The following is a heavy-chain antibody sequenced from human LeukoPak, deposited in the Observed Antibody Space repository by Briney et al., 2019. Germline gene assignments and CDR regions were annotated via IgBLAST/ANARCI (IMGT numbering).Heavy chain of an antibody. CDR3: ARDHLPAGAPGYYMDV. Sequence: SEALSLTCTVSGGSVSSHFWSWIRQPPGKGLEWIGYIYNSGITNYNPSLKSRVTMSVDTSKNQFSLMLRSVTAADTAVYYCARDHLPAGAPGYYMDVWGKGTTVTVSS. D-gene: IGHD4/OR15-4a*01. J-gene: IGHJ6*03. V-gene: IGHV4-59*02. CDR1: GGSVSSHF. CDR2: IYNSGIT.